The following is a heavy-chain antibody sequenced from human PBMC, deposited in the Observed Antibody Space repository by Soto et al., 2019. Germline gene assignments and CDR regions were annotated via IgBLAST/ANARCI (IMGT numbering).Heavy chain of an antibody. CDR1: GYSFSFYW. V-gene: IGHV5-51*01. CDR2: MYPDDSDI. J-gene: IGHJ3*02. Sequence: GESLKISCKASGYSFSFYWIGWVRQMPGKGLEWMAIMYPDDSDIRYSPSFEAHVTISADKSTSTAFLQWSSLKASDTAMYYCATAYVYDFENSNYYRDAFDIWGQGTLVTV. CDR3: ATAYVYDFENSNYYRDAFDI. D-gene: IGHD3-22*01.